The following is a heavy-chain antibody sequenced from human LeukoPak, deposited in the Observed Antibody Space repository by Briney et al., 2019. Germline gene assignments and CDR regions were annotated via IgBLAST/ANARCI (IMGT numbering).Heavy chain of an antibody. J-gene: IGHJ5*02. CDR1: GGSFSGYY. V-gene: IGHV4-34*01. CDR3: AREYCSSTSCYWSWFDP. D-gene: IGHD2-2*01. CDR2: INHSGST. Sequence: SETLSLTCAVYGGSFSGYYWSWIRQPPGKGLEWIGEINHSGSTNYNPSLKSRVTISVDTSKNQFSLKLSSVTAADTAVYYCAREYCSSTSCYWSWFDPWGQGTLVTVSS.